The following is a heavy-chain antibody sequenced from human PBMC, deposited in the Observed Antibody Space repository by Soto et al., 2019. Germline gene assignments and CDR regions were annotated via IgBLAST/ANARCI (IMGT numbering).Heavy chain of an antibody. CDR2: MNPNSGNT. CDR3: ARADYDFWSGYYYYYMDV. J-gene: IGHJ6*03. V-gene: IGHV1-8*01. D-gene: IGHD3-3*01. Sequence: ASVKVSCKASGYTFTSYDINWVRQATGQGLEWMGWMNPNSGNTGYAQKFQGRVTMTRNTSISTAYMELSSLRSEDTAVYYCARADYDFWSGYYYYYMDVWGKGTTVTVSS. CDR1: GYTFTSYD.